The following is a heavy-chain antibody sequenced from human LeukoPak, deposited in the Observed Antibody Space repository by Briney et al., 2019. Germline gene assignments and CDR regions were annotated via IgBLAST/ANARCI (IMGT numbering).Heavy chain of an antibody. CDR2: IYSGGST. CDR3: ARTGRYSRYRGLVGATDFGY. CDR1: GFTVSSNY. D-gene: IGHD1-26*01. J-gene: IGHJ4*02. Sequence: PGGSLRLSCAASGFTVSSNYMSWVRQAPGKGLEWVSVIYSGGSTYYADSVKGRFTISRDNSKNTLYLQMNSLRAEDTAVYYCARTGRYSRYRGLVGATDFGYWGQGTLVTVSS. V-gene: IGHV3-53*05.